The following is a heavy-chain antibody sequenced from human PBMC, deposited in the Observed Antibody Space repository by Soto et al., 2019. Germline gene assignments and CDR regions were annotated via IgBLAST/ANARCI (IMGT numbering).Heavy chain of an antibody. CDR1: GFTFSSYG. D-gene: IGHD3-16*01. CDR3: ARDGDVNTGFGKDY. Sequence: GGSLRLSCAASGFTFSSYGMHWVRQAPGKGLEWVAFIWHDGGNKFYAESVKGRFTISRDNSKNSLYLQMTSLSAEDTAMYYCARDGDVNTGFGKDYWGQGTLVTVSS. J-gene: IGHJ4*02. CDR2: IWHDGGNK. V-gene: IGHV3-33*01.